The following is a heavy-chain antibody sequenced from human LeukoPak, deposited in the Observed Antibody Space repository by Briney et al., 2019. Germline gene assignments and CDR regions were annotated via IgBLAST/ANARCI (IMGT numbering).Heavy chain of an antibody. Sequence: SVKVSCKASGFTFTSSAMQWVRQARGQRLEWIGWIVVGSGNTNYAQKFQERVTITRDMSTGTAYMELSSLRSEDTAVYYCAADGGLTKAPEIGYYYYYMDVWGKGTTVTVSS. CDR2: IVVGSGNT. CDR1: GFTFTSSA. CDR3: AADGGLTKAPEIGYYYYYMDV. V-gene: IGHV1-58*02. J-gene: IGHJ6*03. D-gene: IGHD4-23*01.